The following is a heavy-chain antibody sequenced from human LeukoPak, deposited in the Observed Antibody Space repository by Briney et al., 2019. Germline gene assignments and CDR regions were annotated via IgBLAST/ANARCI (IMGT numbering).Heavy chain of an antibody. J-gene: IGHJ4*02. D-gene: IGHD3/OR15-3a*01. CDR1: GFTFSSYA. Sequence: GGSLRLSCAASGFTFSSYAMSWVRQAPGKGLEWVSTISNSDGNTYYADSVKGRFTISRDNSKNTLYLQMNSLRAEDTALYYCAKDHRSLGLAARYYFDYWGQGTLVTVSS. CDR2: ISNSDGNT. CDR3: AKDHRSLGLAARYYFDY. V-gene: IGHV3-23*01.